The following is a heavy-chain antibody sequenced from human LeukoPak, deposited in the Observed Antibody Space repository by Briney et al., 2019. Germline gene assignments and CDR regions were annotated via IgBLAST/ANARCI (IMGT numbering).Heavy chain of an antibody. Sequence: PGGTLRLSCAASGFTFSSYWMSWVRQAPGKGLEWVANIRQDGSQIYYVASVKGRFTISRDNAKNSLYLQMNSLRDEDTAVYYCARPGGYYYYYYLDVWGKGTTVTVSS. CDR2: IRQDGSQI. V-gene: IGHV3-7*01. CDR1: GFTFSSYW. J-gene: IGHJ6*03. CDR3: ARPGGYYYYYYLDV. D-gene: IGHD2-15*01.